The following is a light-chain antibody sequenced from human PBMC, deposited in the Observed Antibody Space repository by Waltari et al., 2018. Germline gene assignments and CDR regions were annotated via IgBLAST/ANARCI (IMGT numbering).Light chain of an antibody. CDR2: GAS. V-gene: IGKV3-15*01. CDR1: QSVSSN. CDR3: QQYNNWPRGFT. J-gene: IGKJ3*01. Sequence: EIVITQSPSTLSVSPGERATLYCRASQSVSSNLAWYQQKPGHAPRLPIYGASTRATGIPARFSGSGSGTEFTLTISSMQSEDFAVYYCQQYNNWPRGFTFGPGTKVDIK.